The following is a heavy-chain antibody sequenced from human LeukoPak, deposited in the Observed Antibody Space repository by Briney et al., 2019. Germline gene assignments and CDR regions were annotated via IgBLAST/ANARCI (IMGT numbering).Heavy chain of an antibody. CDR2: IYYSGRT. J-gene: IGHJ4*02. CDR3: GRVRIGEIDY. Sequence: SETLSLTCSVSGDSISSSSYYWGWIRQPPGKGLEYIGSIYYSGRTYYNPSLKTRVTILVDTSKNQFYLKLSSVTAADTAVYYCGRVRIGEIDYWGQGTLVSVSS. D-gene: IGHD3-3*01. CDR1: GDSISSSSYY. V-gene: IGHV4-39*07.